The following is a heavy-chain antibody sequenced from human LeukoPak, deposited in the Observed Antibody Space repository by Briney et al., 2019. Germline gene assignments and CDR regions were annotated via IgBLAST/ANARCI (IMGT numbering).Heavy chain of an antibody. J-gene: IGHJ6*03. V-gene: IGHV3-20*04. CDR1: GFMVDVYG. CDR2: INWNGIST. CDR3: ARAPLTRYWYESSFDPDTFYYYMDV. D-gene: IGHD3-22*01. Sequence: GGSLRLSCAASGFMVDVYGMTWVRHARGKGRERVSGINWNGISTEYAESVQGRFTISRDNANNSLYLQMNSLRAEDTAFYYCARAPLTRYWYESSFDPDTFYYYMDVWGKGTTVTVSS.